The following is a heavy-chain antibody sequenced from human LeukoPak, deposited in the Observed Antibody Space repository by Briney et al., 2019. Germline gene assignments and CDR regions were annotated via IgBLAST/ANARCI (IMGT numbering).Heavy chain of an antibody. V-gene: IGHV3-73*01. CDR1: EFIFSGSA. CDR2: IRSNANSYAT. D-gene: IGHD5-18*01. Sequence: GGSLRLSCTASEFIFSGSAMHWVRQASGKGLEWVGRIRSNANSYATAYAASVKGRFTISRDDSKNTAHLQMNSLKTEDTAVYYCTSTPGDTAMVGVYWGQGTLVTVSS. J-gene: IGHJ4*02. CDR3: TSTPGDTAMVGVY.